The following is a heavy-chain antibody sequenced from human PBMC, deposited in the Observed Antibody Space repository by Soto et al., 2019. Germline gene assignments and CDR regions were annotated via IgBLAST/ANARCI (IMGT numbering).Heavy chain of an antibody. CDR2: FYRGDGT. CDR1: GFTVSSNY. V-gene: IGHV3-66*01. Sequence: EVQLVESGGGLVQPGGSLRLSCAASGFTVSSNYMSWVRQAPGKGTEWVPGFYRGDGTYYAEAVKGRFTISREKSKNTLYLQMNSLRAEDTAVYYCARGAENYDILTGYSEGTLDYWGQGTLVTVSS. D-gene: IGHD3-9*01. J-gene: IGHJ4*02. CDR3: ARGAENYDILTGYSEGTLDY.